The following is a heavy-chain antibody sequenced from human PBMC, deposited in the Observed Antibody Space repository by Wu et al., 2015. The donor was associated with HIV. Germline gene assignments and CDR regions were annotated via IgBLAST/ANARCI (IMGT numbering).Heavy chain of an antibody. CDR3: ARTRNYYFGMDV. J-gene: IGHJ6*02. CDR1: GYTFTFYD. CDR2: MNPXSGST. V-gene: IGHV1-8*01. D-gene: IGHD1-14*01. Sequence: QVQLVQSGAEVKKPGASVKVSCKASGYTFTFYDINWVRQATGQGLEWMGWMNPXSGSTGYAQKFQGRVTMTRDTSISTAYMILSGLTSEDTAVYYCARTRNYYFGMDVWGQGTTVTVSS.